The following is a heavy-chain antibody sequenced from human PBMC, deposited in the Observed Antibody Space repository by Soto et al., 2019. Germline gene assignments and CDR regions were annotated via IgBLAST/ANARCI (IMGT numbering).Heavy chain of an antibody. Sequence: SETLSLTCTVSGVSISSHYWSWIRQPPGKGLEWIGYIFYTGTTNYNPSLKSRVTISVDTSKTQFSLKLSSVTAADTAVYYCARGYGGYSGSWGQGTRVTVSS. CDR1: GVSISSHY. CDR3: ARGYGGYSGS. D-gene: IGHD3-22*01. V-gene: IGHV4-59*11. CDR2: IFYTGTT. J-gene: IGHJ5*02.